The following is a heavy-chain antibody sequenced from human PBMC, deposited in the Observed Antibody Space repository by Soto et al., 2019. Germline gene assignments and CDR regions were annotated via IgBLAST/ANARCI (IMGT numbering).Heavy chain of an antibody. D-gene: IGHD6-19*01. J-gene: IGHJ4*02. CDR3: VKEGYMRSDWYGQFDY. Sequence: PGGSLRLSXSASGFTFTSYAMHWVRQAPGKGLEFVSAISSYGADTYYAASVKGRFAISRDNPKNTLYLQMSSLRAEDTALYYCVKEGYMRSDWYGQFDYWGQGALVTVSS. CDR1: GFTFTSYA. V-gene: IGHV3-64D*06. CDR2: ISSYGADT.